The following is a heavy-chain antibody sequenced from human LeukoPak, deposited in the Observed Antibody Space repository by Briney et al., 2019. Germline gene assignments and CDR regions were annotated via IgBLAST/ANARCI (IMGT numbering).Heavy chain of an antibody. CDR3: ARCRIAAAGTSLGRRPDAFDI. D-gene: IGHD6-13*01. V-gene: IGHV4-31*03. CDR2: IYYSGST. Sequence: SETLSLTCTVSGGSISSGGYYWSWIRQHPGKGLEWIGYIYYSGSTYYNPSLKSRVTISVDTSNNQFSLKLSSVTAADTAVYYCARCRIAAAGTSLGRRPDAFDIWGQGTMVTVSS. CDR1: GGSISSGGYY. J-gene: IGHJ3*02.